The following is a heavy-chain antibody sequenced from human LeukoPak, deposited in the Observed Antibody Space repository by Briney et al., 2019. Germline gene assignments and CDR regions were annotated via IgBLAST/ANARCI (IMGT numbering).Heavy chain of an antibody. V-gene: IGHV3-30*01. Sequence: GGSLRLSCAASGFTFSSYAMHWVRQAPGKGLEWVAVISYDGSNKYYADSVKGRFTISRDTSQNTLYLQMNSLRAEDTAVYYCARDRSRRAYDAFDIWGQGTMVTVSS. CDR1: GFTFSSYA. CDR2: ISYDGSNK. J-gene: IGHJ3*02. D-gene: IGHD2/OR15-2a*01. CDR3: ARDRSRRAYDAFDI.